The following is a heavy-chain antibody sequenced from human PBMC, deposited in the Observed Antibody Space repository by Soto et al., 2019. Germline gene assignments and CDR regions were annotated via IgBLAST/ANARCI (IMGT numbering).Heavy chain of an antibody. D-gene: IGHD1-20*01. J-gene: IGHJ4*02. CDR3: ARWVEVSLDYFDS. CDR1: GGSVSSGSYY. V-gene: IGHV4-61*01. Sequence: PSETLSLTCTVSGGSVSSGSYYWSWIRQPPGKGLEWIGYIYHSGRTYYNPSLKSRVGILVDTSKNQFSLNLNSVTAADTAVYYCARWVEVSLDYFDSWGQGNPVPVSS. CDR2: IYHSGRT.